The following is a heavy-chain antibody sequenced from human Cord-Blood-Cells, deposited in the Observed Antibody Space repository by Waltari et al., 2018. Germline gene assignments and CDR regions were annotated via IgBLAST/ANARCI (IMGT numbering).Heavy chain of an antibody. Sequence: QVQLQQWGAGLLKPSETLSLTCAVYGGSFSGYYWSWIRQPPGKGLEWIGEINHSGSTNYNPSLKSRVTISVDTSKNQFSLKRSSVTAADTAVYYCARGHGELLSSTSCFDYWGQGTLVTVSS. D-gene: IGHD2-2*01. J-gene: IGHJ4*02. CDR3: ARGHGELLSSTSCFDY. CDR2: INHSGST. CDR1: GGSFSGYY. V-gene: IGHV4-34*01.